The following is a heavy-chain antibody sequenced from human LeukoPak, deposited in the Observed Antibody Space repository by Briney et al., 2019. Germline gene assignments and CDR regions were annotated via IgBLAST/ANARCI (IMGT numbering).Heavy chain of an antibody. J-gene: IGHJ4*02. D-gene: IGHD5-18*01. CDR2: INSESSDI. V-gene: IGHV3-21*01. CDR3: ARDTYRLQLIDS. Sequence: PGGSLRLSCTASGFTFSLYAMNWVRQAPGKGLEWVSYINSESSDILYAGSVKGRFTISRDIAKNSLYLQMNSLRAEDTAVYYCARDTYRLQLIDSWGQGTLVTVSS. CDR1: GFTFSLYA.